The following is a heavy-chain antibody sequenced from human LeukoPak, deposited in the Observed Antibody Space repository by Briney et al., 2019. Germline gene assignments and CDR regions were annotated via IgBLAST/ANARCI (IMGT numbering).Heavy chain of an antibody. V-gene: IGHV3-7*01. CDR2: IKQDGSEK. CDR3: ARDFGRWFIDY. D-gene: IGHD4-23*01. CDR1: GFTFSSYC. Sequence: GGSLRLSCAASGFTFSSYCMSWVRQAPGKGLEWVANIKQDGSEKYYVDSVKGRFTISRDNAKNSLYLEMNSLRAEDTAVYYCARDFGRWFIDYWGQGTLVTVSS. J-gene: IGHJ4*02.